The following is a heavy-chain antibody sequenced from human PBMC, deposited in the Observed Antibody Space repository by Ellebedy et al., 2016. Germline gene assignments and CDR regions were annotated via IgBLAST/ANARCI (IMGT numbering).Heavy chain of an antibody. Sequence: SVKVSXXASGGTFSSYAISWVRQAPGQGLEWMGGIIPIFGTANYAQKFQGRVTITADESTSTAYMELSSLRAEDTAVYYCARRRIAVAGSLDPWGQGTLVTVSS. J-gene: IGHJ5*02. CDR1: GGTFSSYA. V-gene: IGHV1-69*13. CDR2: IIPIFGTA. CDR3: ARRRIAVAGSLDP. D-gene: IGHD6-19*01.